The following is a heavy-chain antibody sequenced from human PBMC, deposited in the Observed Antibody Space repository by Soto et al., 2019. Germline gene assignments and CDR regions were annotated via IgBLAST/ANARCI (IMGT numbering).Heavy chain of an antibody. CDR1: GGTFSSYA. CDR3: AREGGVGATTGWD. Sequence: QVQLVQSGAEVKKPGSSVKVSCKASGGTFSSYAISWVRQAPGQGLEWMGGIIPIFGTANYAQKFQGRVTITADISTSTAYMERSSVRSGETAVYYCAREGGVGATTGWDWGQGTLVTVSS. J-gene: IGHJ4*02. D-gene: IGHD1-26*01. CDR2: IIPIFGTA. V-gene: IGHV1-69*06.